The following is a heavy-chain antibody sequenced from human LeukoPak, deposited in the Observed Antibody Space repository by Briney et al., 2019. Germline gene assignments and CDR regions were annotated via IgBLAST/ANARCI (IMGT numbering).Heavy chain of an antibody. CDR2: IYYSGST. V-gene: IGHV4-39*02. Sequence: SETLSLTCTVSGGSISSSSYYWGWIRQPPGKGLEWIGSIYYSGSTYYNPSLESRVTISVDTSKNHFSLKLSSVTAADTAVYYCANTPLAAAGSPSAPFDPWGQGTLVTVSS. J-gene: IGHJ5*02. CDR3: ANTPLAAAGSPSAPFDP. CDR1: GGSISSSSYY. D-gene: IGHD6-13*01.